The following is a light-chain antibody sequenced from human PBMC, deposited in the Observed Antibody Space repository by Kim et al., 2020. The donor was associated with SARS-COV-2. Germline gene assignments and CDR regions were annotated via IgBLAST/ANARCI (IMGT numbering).Light chain of an antibody. V-gene: IGLV3-9*01. Sequence: ALGQTARITCGGNNSGSKNVHWYQQKPGQAPVLVIYRDSNRPSGIPERFSGSNSGNTATLTISRAQAGDEADYYCQVWDSSTAWVFGGGTQLTVL. CDR1: NSGSKN. J-gene: IGLJ3*02. CDR3: QVWDSSTAWV. CDR2: RDS.